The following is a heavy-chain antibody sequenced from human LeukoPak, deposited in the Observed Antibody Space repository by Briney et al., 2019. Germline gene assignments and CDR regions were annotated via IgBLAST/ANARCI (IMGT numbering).Heavy chain of an antibody. CDR2: IIPILGIA. J-gene: IGHJ4*02. V-gene: IGHV1-69*04. CDR3: ARGQVGGGYYFDY. CDR1: GGTFSGYA. D-gene: IGHD1-26*01. Sequence: SVKVSCKASGGTFSGYAISWVRQAPGQGLEWMGRIIPILGIANYAQKFQGRVTITADKSTSTAYMELSSLRSEDTAVYYCARGQVGGGYYFDYWGQGTLVTVSS.